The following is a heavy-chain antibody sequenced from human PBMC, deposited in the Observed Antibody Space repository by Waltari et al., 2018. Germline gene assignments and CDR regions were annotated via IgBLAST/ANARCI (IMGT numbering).Heavy chain of an antibody. V-gene: IGHV3-23*01. Sequence: VQLLESGGGLVQPGGSLRLSCVASGLTLIRSTMSWVRQAPGKGLEWVSSIGGSGISTYYADSVKGRFTISRDNSKDTLYLQINSLRAEDTAVYYCAKDIAPAGTRYFDYWGQGTLVTVSS. CDR3: AKDIAPAGTRYFDY. D-gene: IGHD6-13*01. CDR1: GLTLIRST. CDR2: IGGSGIST. J-gene: IGHJ4*02.